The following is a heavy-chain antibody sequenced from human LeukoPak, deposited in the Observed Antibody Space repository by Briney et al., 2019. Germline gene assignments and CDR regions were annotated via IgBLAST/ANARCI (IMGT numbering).Heavy chain of an antibody. CDR1: GGSISGYY. J-gene: IGHJ5*02. D-gene: IGHD6-13*01. CDR3: ARLHFAAAEEIDP. V-gene: IGHV4-59*08. CDR2: IHYTGYT. Sequence: SETLSLTCTVSGGSISGYYWSWIRQPPGKRLEWVGYIHYTGYTNYNPSLRSRVTMSVDTSKNQFSLSLRSVTAAATAVYYCARLHFAAAEEIDPWGQGTLVTVSS.